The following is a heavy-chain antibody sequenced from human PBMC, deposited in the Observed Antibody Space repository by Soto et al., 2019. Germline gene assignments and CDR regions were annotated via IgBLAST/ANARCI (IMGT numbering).Heavy chain of an antibody. D-gene: IGHD5-12*01. CDR3: ARGDYDWHDAFDI. CDR2: ISYDGSNK. CDR1: GFTFSSYA. V-gene: IGHV3-30-3*01. Sequence: GGSLRLSCAASGFTFSSYAMHWVRQAPGKGLEWVAVISYDGSNKYYADSVKGRFTISRDNSKNTLYLQMNSLRAEDTAVYYCARGDYDWHDAFDIWGQGTMVTVS. J-gene: IGHJ3*02.